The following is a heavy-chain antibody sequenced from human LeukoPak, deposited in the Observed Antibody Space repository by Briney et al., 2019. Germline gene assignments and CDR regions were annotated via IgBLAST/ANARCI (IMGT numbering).Heavy chain of an antibody. CDR2: ISGSGGST. J-gene: IGHJ6*02. V-gene: IGHV3-23*01. CDR3: ANKISSSWYGGWGYYGMDV. D-gene: IGHD6-13*01. Sequence: PGGSLRLSCAASGFTFSSYAMSWVRQAPGKGLEWVSAISGSGGSTYYADSVKGRFTISRDNSKSTLYLQMNSLRAEDTAVYYCANKISSSWYGGWGYYGMDVWGQGTTVTVSS. CDR1: GFTFSSYA.